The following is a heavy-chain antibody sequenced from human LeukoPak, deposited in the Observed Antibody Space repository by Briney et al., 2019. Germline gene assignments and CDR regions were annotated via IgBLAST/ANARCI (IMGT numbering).Heavy chain of an antibody. CDR2: IKQDGSEK. CDR3: ARDRYQSGSYSYYYYYGMDV. D-gene: IGHD1-26*01. J-gene: IGHJ6*02. V-gene: IGHV3-7*01. CDR1: GFTFSSYR. Sequence: GGSLRLSCAASGFTFSSYRMSWVRQAPGKGLEWVANIKQDGSEKYYVDSVKGRFTISRDNAKNSLYLQMNSLRAEDTAVYYCARDRYQSGSYSYYYYYGMDVWGQGTTVTVSS.